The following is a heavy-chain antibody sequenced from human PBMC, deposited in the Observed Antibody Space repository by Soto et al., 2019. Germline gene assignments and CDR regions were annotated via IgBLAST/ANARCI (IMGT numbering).Heavy chain of an antibody. D-gene: IGHD4-17*01. Sequence: PGGSLRLSCVVSGFAFRGGWMSWGRQAPGKGLEWVANIKEDGSEMYYVDSVKGRFTISRDNAKNSLYLQMNSLRAEDTAVYYCARDDYGGNSEDYWGQGTLVTVSS. CDR2: IKEDGSEM. CDR1: GFAFRGGW. CDR3: ARDDYGGNSEDY. V-gene: IGHV3-7*05. J-gene: IGHJ4*02.